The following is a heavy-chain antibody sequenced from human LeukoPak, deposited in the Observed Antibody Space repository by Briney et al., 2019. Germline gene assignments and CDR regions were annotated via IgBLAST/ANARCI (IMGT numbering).Heavy chain of an antibody. CDR2: ITSSSSKV. CDR3: ARRIVAAGGYFDS. Sequence: PGGTLRLSCAASGFIFSDHYMSWIRQAPGKGLEWISYITSSSSKVFYADSVKGRFTISRDNSKNSLFLQMDSLRVEDTAVYYCARRIVAAGGYFDSWGQGILVIVSS. D-gene: IGHD5-12*01. CDR1: GFIFSDHY. V-gene: IGHV3-11*01. J-gene: IGHJ4*02.